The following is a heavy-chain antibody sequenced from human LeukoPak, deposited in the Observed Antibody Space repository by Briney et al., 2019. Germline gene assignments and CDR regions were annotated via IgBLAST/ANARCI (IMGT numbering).Heavy chain of an antibody. V-gene: IGHV4-59*11. D-gene: IGHD1-26*01. Sequence: SETLSLTCTVSGGSISSHYWSWIRQPPGKGLEWIGYFYYSGSTNYNPSLKSRVTISGDTSKNQFSLKLSSVTAADTAVYYCAGGRIVGASDLHDYWGQGTLVTVSS. J-gene: IGHJ4*02. CDR1: GGSISSHY. CDR2: FYYSGST. CDR3: AGGRIVGASDLHDY.